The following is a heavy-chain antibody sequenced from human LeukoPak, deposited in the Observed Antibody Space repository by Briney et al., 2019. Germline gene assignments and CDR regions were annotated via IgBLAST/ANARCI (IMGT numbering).Heavy chain of an antibody. J-gene: IGHJ4*02. CDR1: GFTFSSYA. D-gene: IGHD5-12*01. V-gene: IGHV3-23*01. CDR2: ISGSGGST. Sequence: PGGSLRLSCAASGFTFSSYAMSWVRQAPGKGLEWVSAISGSGGSTYYAGSVKGRFTISRDNSKNTLYLQMNSLRAEDTAVYYCAKNWADTDGYDKSGFDYWGQGTLVTVSS. CDR3: AKNWADTDGYDKSGFDY.